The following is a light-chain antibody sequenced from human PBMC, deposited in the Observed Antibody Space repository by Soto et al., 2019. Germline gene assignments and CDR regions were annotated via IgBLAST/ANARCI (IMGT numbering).Light chain of an antibody. Sequence: QSALTQPASVSGSPGQSITISCTGTSSDVGGYDYVSWFQQYPGKAPSLMLYDVYRRPSGVSYRFSVSKSGNTASLTISGLQAEDEAEYYCRSYTTTSTVGFGGGTKLTVL. CDR2: DVY. CDR3: RSYTTTSTVG. J-gene: IGLJ2*01. CDR1: SSDVGGYDY. V-gene: IGLV2-14*01.